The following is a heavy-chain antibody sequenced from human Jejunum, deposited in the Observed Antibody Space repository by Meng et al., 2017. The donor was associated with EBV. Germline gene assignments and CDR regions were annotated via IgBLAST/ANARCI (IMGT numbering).Heavy chain of an antibody. J-gene: IGHJ4*02. CDR3: AYYLSGRGGVGS. V-gene: IGHV4-61*01. CDR2: IYNGGST. CDR1: VDPVTSAPSY. D-gene: IGHD1-26*01. Sequence: RLEGRAPSLGKPSEPLSLPCPVSVDPVTSAPSYWSWLRHPPGKGLEWIGYIYNGGSTNYFPSLRTRVTISLDTSKNQFSLKLSSVTAADPAMYYCAYYLSGRGGVGSWGQGTLVTVSS.